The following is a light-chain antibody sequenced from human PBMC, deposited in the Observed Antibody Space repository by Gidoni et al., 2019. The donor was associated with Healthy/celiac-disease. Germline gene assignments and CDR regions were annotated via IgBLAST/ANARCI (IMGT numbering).Light chain of an antibody. CDR1: QSVSSY. CDR2: DAS. Sequence: EIVLTQSPATLSLSPGERATLSCRASQSVSSYLAWYQQKPGQAPRLLTYDASNRATGSPARFSGSGSGTDFTLTISSLEPEDFAVYYCQQRSNWRFTFGPGTKVDIK. CDR3: QQRSNWRFT. J-gene: IGKJ3*01. V-gene: IGKV3-11*01.